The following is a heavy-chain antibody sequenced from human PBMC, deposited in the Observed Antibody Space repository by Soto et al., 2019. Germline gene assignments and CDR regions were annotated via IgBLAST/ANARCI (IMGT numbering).Heavy chain of an antibody. J-gene: IGHJ4*02. CDR2: IYSGGST. V-gene: IGHV3-53*01. CDR1: GFTVSSNY. Sequence: EVQLVESGGGLIQPGGSLRLSCAASGFTVSSNYMSWVRQAPGKGLEWVSVIYSGGSTYYADSVKGRFTISGDNSKNTLYLQMNSLRAEDTAVYYCARDVPRRDGYNFEGDYWGQGTLVTVSS. CDR3: ARDVPRRDGYNFEGDY. D-gene: IGHD5-12*01.